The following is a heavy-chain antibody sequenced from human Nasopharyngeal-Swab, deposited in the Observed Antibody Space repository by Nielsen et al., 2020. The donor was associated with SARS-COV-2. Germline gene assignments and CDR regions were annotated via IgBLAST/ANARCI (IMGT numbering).Heavy chain of an antibody. V-gene: IGHV7-4-1*02. J-gene: IGHJ6*02. CDR3: ARGVHSSSWYVYYYYYYGMDV. Sequence: WVRQAPGQGLEWMGWINTNTGNPTYAQGFTGRFVFSLDTSVSTAYLQISSLKAEDTAVYHCARGVHSSSWYVYYYYYYGMDVWGQGTTVTVSS. D-gene: IGHD6-13*01. CDR2: INTNTGNP.